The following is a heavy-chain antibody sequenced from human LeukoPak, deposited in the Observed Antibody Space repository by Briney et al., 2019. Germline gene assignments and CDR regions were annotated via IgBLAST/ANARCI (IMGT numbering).Heavy chain of an antibody. V-gene: IGHV4-59*01. CDR2: FCNSGST. CDR1: GGSITTYY. CDR3: ARGGGCTSFSCDFDF. Sequence: SETLSLTCTVSGGSITTYYWNWIQQSPGKGLEWIGYFCNSGSTNYNPSLKSRVSISADTSKNQFSLKLTSVTAADTAVYYCARGGGCTSFSCDFDFWGQGTLVTVSS. J-gene: IGHJ4*02. D-gene: IGHD2-2*01.